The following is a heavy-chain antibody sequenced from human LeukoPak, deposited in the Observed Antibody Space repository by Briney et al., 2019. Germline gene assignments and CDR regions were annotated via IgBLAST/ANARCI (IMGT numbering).Heavy chain of an antibody. J-gene: IGHJ4*02. V-gene: IGHV1-69*13. Sequence: SVKVSCKASGGTFSSYAISWVRQAPGQGLEWMGGIIPIFGTANYAQKFQGRVTITADESTSTAYMELSSLRSEDTAVYYCARIYYDFWSGYIYYFDYWGQGTLVTVSS. CDR1: GGTFSSYA. CDR3: ARIYYDFWSGYIYYFDY. D-gene: IGHD3-3*01. CDR2: IIPIFGTA.